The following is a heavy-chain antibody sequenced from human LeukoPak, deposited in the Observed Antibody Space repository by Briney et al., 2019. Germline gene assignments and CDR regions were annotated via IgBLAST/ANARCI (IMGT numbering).Heavy chain of an antibody. J-gene: IGHJ4*02. D-gene: IGHD3-22*01. CDR2: IYYSGST. CDR1: GGSISSYY. CDR3: ARTLGYYDSSGYYYGYHFDY. V-gene: IGHV4-59*08. Sequence: SETLSLTCTVSGGSISSYYWSWIRQPPGKGLEWIGYIYYSGSTNYNPSLKSRVTISVDTSKNQFSLKLSSVTAADTAVYYCARTLGYYDSSGYYYGYHFDYWGQGTLVTVSS.